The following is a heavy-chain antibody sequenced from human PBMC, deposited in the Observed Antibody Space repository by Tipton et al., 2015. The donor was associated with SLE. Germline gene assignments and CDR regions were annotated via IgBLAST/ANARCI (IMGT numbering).Heavy chain of an antibody. J-gene: IGHJ2*01. CDR3: ARDPGNDQDYWYFDL. D-gene: IGHD3-10*01. V-gene: IGHV4-59*01. CDR2: IYYSGSI. Sequence: TLSLTCTVSGGSISSYYWSWIRQPPGKGLEWIGYIYYSGSINYNPSLKSRVTISVDTSKNQFSLKLSSVTAADTAVYYCARDPGNDQDYWYFDLWGRGTLVTVSP. CDR1: GGSISSYY.